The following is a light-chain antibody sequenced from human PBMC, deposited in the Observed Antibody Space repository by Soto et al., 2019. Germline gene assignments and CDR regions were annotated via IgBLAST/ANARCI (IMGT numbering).Light chain of an antibody. CDR3: QQYDNLRYT. V-gene: IGKV1-33*01. J-gene: IGKJ2*01. Sequence: DIQMTQSPSSLSASVGDRVTITCQASQDISNYLKWYQHKPGKAPKLLIYDAANLEPGVTSRFTGSGSGTDFTFTISSLQPGDIGTYYCQQYDNLRYTFGQGTKLESK. CDR1: QDISNY. CDR2: DAA.